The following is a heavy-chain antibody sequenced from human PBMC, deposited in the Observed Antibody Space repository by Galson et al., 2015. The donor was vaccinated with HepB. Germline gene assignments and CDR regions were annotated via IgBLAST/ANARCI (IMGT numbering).Heavy chain of an antibody. Sequence: SVKVSCKASGYTFTSYAMHWVRQAPGQRLEWMGWINAGNGNTKYSQKFQGRVTITRDTSASTAYMELSSLRSEDTAVYYCAVGVVDCSGGSCYPSAAFDIWGQGTMVTVSS. CDR2: INAGNGNT. D-gene: IGHD2-15*01. CDR3: AVGVVDCSGGSCYPSAAFDI. J-gene: IGHJ3*02. V-gene: IGHV1-3*01. CDR1: GYTFTSYA.